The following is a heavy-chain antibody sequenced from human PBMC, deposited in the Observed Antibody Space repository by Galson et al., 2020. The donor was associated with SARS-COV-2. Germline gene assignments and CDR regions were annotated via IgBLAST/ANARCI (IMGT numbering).Heavy chain of an antibody. V-gene: IGHV4-61*02. CDR3: ARGGAWGARRYYYGMDV. D-gene: IGHD3-16*01. J-gene: IGHJ6*02. CDR2: IYTSGST. Sequence: SETLSLTCTVSGGSISSGSYYWSWIRQPAGKGLEWIGRIYTSGSTNYNPSLKSRVTISVDTSKNQFSLKLSSVTAADTAVYYCARGGAWGARRYYYGMDVWGQGTTVTVSS. CDR1: GGSISSGSYY.